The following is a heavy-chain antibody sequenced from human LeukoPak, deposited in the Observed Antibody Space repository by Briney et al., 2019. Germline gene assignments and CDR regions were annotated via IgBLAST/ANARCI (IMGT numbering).Heavy chain of an antibody. CDR2: IYYSGST. J-gene: IGHJ4*02. D-gene: IGHD1-26*01. CDR1: GGSISSYY. V-gene: IGHV4-59*08. Sequence: SETLSLTCTVSGGSISSYYWSWIRQPPGKGLEWIGYIYYSGSTNYNPSLKSRVTISVDTSKNQFSLKLSSVTAADTAVYYCASTLIVGATSGAFDIWGQGTLVTVSS. CDR3: ASTLIVGATSGAFDI.